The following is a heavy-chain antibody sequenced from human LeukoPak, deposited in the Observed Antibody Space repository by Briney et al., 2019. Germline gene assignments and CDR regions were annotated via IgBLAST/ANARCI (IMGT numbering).Heavy chain of an antibody. CDR2: INPNSGGT. J-gene: IGHJ3*01. CDR1: GYTFTGYY. CDR3: ARVRFGTEWYSSDDFAF. V-gene: IGHV1-2*02. D-gene: IGHD3-3*01. Sequence: ASVKVSCTASGYTFTGYYMHWVRQAPGQGLEWMGWINPNSGGTNYAQKFQGRVTMTRDTSISTAYMELSRLRSDDTAMYYCARVRFGTEWYSSDDFAFWGQGTMVTVAS.